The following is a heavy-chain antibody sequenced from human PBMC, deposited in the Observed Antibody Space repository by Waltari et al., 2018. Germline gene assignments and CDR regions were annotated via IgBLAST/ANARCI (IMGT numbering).Heavy chain of an antibody. J-gene: IGHJ5*02. CDR1: GGTFSSYA. CDR2: ITPIFGTA. Sequence: QVQLVQSGAEVKKPGSSVKVSCKASGGTFSSYAISWVRQAPGQGLEWRGGITPIFGTANYAQKFQGRFTITADESPRTAYMELSSLRSEDTAVYYCARGHTRRNWFDPWGQGTLVTVSS. CDR3: ARGHTRRNWFDP. V-gene: IGHV1-69*01.